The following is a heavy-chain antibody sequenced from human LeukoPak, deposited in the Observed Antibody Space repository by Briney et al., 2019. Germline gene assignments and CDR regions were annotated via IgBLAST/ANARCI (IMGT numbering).Heavy chain of an antibody. CDR1: GDSMSSGSYY. Sequence: SETLSLTCTVSGDSMSSGSYYWSWIRQPAGKGLEWIGRIYTSGSTNYNPSLKSRVTISVDRSKNQFSLKLSSVTAADTAVYYCARIDGIDILTGYRAIDYWGQGTLVTVSS. CDR2: IYTSGST. V-gene: IGHV4-61*02. D-gene: IGHD3-9*01. J-gene: IGHJ4*02. CDR3: ARIDGIDILTGYRAIDY.